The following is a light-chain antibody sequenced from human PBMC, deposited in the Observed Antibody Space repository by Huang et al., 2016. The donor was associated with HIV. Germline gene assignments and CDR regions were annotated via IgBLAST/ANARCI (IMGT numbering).Light chain of an antibody. Sequence: DIQMTQSPSSLSASVGDRVTITCRASQSIRNYLNWYQQKPGKAPKLLIYAASSLQSGVPSRCSGSGSGTDFTLTISSLQPEEFATYYCQQSYSTPMYTFGQGTNLEIK. V-gene: IGKV1-39*01. CDR2: AAS. CDR3: QQSYSTPMYT. CDR1: QSIRNY. J-gene: IGKJ2*01.